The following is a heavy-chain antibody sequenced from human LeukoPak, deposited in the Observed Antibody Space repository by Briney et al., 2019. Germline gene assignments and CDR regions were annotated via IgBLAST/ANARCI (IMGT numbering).Heavy chain of an antibody. V-gene: IGHV4-34*01. D-gene: IGHD3-22*01. CDR2: INHSGST. CDR1: GGSISSYY. J-gene: IGHJ4*02. CDR3: ARDGGYLPYYFDY. Sequence: SETLSLTCTVSGGSISSYYWSWIRQPPGKGLEWIGEINHSGSTNYNPSLKSRVTISVDTSKNQFSLKLSSVTAADTAVYYCARDGGYLPYYFDYWGQGTLVTVSS.